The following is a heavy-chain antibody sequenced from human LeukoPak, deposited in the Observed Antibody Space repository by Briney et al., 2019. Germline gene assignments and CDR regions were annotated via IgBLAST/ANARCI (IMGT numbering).Heavy chain of an antibody. D-gene: IGHD5-18*01. CDR3: ARIQHQDAFDI. Sequence: SETLSLTCTVSGYSISSGYYWGWIRQPPGKGMEWIGSIYHSGSTYYNPSLKSRVTISVDTSKNQFSLKLTSVTAADTAVYYCARIQHQDAFDIWGQGTMVTVSS. J-gene: IGHJ3*02. CDR2: IYHSGST. CDR1: GYSISSGYY. V-gene: IGHV4-38-2*02.